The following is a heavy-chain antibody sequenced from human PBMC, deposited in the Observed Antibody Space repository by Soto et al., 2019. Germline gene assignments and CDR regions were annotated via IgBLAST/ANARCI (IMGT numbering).Heavy chain of an antibody. V-gene: IGHV2-5*02. J-gene: IGHJ6*02. CDR1: GFSLSISGVG. CDR3: VQSRCGGDCLTFYSSHAYYGLDV. CDR2: IYWDDDK. Sequence: SGPTLVNPTQTLTLTCTFSGFSLSISGVGVGWIRQPPGKALEWLALIYWDDDKRYSPSLKSRLTITKDTSKNQVVLTMTNMDPVDTATYYCVQSRCGGDCLTFYSSHAYYGLDVWGQGTTVTVSS. D-gene: IGHD2-21*02.